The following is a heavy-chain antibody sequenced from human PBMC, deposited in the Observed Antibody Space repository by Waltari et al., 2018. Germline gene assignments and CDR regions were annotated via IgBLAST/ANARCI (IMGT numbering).Heavy chain of an antibody. Sequence: EVQLVESGGGLVQPGGSLRLSCPPSASIFSTSNMNWVRQAPRKWLEWVSYISSSTTTYYADYVKGRFTISRDNAKNSLYLQMNSLRAEDTALYYCARGRDGYIQDVFDIWGQGTMVSVSS. V-gene: IGHV3-48*01. CDR1: ASIFSTSN. D-gene: IGHD5-12*01. J-gene: IGHJ3*02. CDR3: ARGRDGYIQDVFDI. CDR2: ISSSTTT.